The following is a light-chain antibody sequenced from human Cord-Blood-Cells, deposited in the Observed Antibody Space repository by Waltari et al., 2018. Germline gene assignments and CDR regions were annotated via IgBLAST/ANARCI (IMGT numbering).Light chain of an antibody. CDR1: SSNIGNNA. V-gene: IGLV1-36*01. CDR2: YDD. CDR3: AAWDDSLNGPV. Sequence: QSVLTQPPSVSEAPRQRVPISCSGSSSNIGNNAVHWYQQLPGTAPKLLIYYDDLLPSGVSDRFSGSKSGTSASLAISGLQSEDEADYYCAAWDDSLNGPVFGGGTKLTVL. J-gene: IGLJ2*01.